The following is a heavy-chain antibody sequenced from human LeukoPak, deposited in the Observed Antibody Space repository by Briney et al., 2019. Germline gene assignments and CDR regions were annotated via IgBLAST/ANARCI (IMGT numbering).Heavy chain of an antibody. V-gene: IGHV1-3*01. D-gene: IGHD3-10*01. CDR3: ARLRSTMVRGVIITYFDY. CDR2: INAGNGNT. J-gene: IGHJ4*02. Sequence: ASVKVSCKASGYTFTSYAMHWVRQAPGQRLEWMGWINAGNGNTKYSQKFQGRVTITRDTSASTAYMELSRLRSDDTAVYYCARLRSTMVRGVIITYFDYWGQGTLVTVSS. CDR1: GYTFTSYA.